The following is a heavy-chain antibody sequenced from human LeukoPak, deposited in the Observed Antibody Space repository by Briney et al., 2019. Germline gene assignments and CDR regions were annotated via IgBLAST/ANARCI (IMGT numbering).Heavy chain of an antibody. D-gene: IGHD6-19*01. Sequence: SETLSLTCTVSGGSISGHYWIWIRQPAGRGLEWIGRIYSSGSTYYNPSLMSRVTISLDTSNNQFSLRVTSVTAADTAVYYCARGKEMTAVAGYYSFDYWGQGTLVSVSS. J-gene: IGHJ4*02. CDR2: IYSSGST. CDR1: GGSISGHY. V-gene: IGHV4-4*07. CDR3: ARGKEMTAVAGYYSFDY.